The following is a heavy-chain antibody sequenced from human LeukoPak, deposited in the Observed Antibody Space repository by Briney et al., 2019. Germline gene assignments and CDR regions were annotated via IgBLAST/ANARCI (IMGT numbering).Heavy chain of an antibody. J-gene: IGHJ6*02. D-gene: IGHD4-23*01. CDR2: IYPGDSDT. Sequence: GESLKIFCKGSGYSFTSYWIGWVRQMPGKGLEWMGIIYPGDSDTRYSPSFQGQVTISADKSINTAYLQWSSLKASDTAMYYCARARWSGPYYYYYGMDVWGQGTTVTVSS. V-gene: IGHV5-51*01. CDR3: ARARWSGPYYYYYGMDV. CDR1: GYSFTSYW.